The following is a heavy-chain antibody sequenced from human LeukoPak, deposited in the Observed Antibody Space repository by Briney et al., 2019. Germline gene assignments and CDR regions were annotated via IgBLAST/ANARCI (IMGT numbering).Heavy chain of an antibody. CDR3: ARVMTTVTTQYMDV. J-gene: IGHJ6*03. V-gene: IGHV4-34*01. CDR2: INHSGST. Sequence: PSETLSLTCAVYGGSFSGYCWSWIRQPPGKGLEWIGEINHSGSTNYNPSLKSRVTISVDTSKNQFSLKLSSVTAADTAVYYCARVMTTVTTQYMDVWGKGTTVTVSS. CDR1: GGSFSGYC. D-gene: IGHD4-17*01.